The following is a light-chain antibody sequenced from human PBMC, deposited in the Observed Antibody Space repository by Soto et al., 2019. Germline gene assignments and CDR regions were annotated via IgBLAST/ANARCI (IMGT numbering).Light chain of an antibody. CDR1: SSNIGAGCD. CDR3: QSYDSSLSGSYV. CDR2: GNS. Sequence: QSVLTQPASVSGAPGQRVTISCTGSSSNIGAGCDVHWYQQLPGTAPKLLIYGNSNRPSGVPDRFSGSKSGTSASLAITGLQAEDEADYYCQSYDSSLSGSYVFGTGTKVTVL. J-gene: IGLJ1*01. V-gene: IGLV1-40*01.